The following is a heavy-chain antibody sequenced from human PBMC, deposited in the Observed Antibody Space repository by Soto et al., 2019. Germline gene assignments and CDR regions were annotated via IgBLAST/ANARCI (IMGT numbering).Heavy chain of an antibody. CDR2: INHSGST. CDR3: ARQKRGWPFDY. V-gene: IGHV4-34*01. CDR1: GGSFSGYY. J-gene: IGHJ4*02. D-gene: IGHD6-19*01. Sequence: SETLSLTCAVYGGSFSGYYWSWIRQPPGKGLEWIGEINHSGSTNYNPSLKSRVTISVDTSKNQFSLKLSSVTAADTAVYYCARQKRGWPFDYWGQGTLVTVSS.